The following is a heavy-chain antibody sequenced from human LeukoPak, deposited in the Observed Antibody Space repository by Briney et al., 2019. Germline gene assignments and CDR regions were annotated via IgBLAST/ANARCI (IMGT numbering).Heavy chain of an antibody. Sequence: SETLSLTCTVPGGSISSYYWSWIRQPAGKGLEWIGRIYSSGSTNYNPSLKSRVTMSVDTSKNQFSLKLSSVIVPDAMTGSGSYSTDYWGQGTLATVSS. CDR3: SYSTDY. V-gene: IGHV4-4*07. D-gene: IGHD3-10*01. CDR2: IYSSGST. J-gene: IGHJ4*02. CDR1: GGSISSYY.